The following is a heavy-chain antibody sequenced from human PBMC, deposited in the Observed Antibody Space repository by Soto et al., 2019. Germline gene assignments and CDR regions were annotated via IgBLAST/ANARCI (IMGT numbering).Heavy chain of an antibody. D-gene: IGHD3-3*01. CDR1: GYTFTSYY. J-gene: IGHJ4*02. Sequence: GASVKVSCKASGYTFTSYYMHWVRQAPGQGLEWMGIINPSGGSTSYAQKFQGRVTMTRDTSTSTVYMELSSLRSEDTAVYYCAREGSYYDFWSGPRAPADYWGQGTLVTVSS. CDR3: AREGSYYDFWSGPRAPADY. V-gene: IGHV1-46*03. CDR2: INPSGGST.